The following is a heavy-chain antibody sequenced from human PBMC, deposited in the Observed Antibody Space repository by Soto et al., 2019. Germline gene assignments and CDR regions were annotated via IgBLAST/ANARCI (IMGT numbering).Heavy chain of an antibody. J-gene: IGHJ5*02. D-gene: IGHD3-10*01. V-gene: IGHV4-59*01. CDR1: GGSISSYY. CDR2: IYYSGST. Sequence: SETLSLTCAVSGGSISSYYWSWIRQPPGKGLEWIGYIYYSGSTNYNPSLKSRVTISVDTSKNQFSLKLSSVTAADTAVYYCARDFGSPAWGQGTLVTVPQ. CDR3: ARDFGSPA.